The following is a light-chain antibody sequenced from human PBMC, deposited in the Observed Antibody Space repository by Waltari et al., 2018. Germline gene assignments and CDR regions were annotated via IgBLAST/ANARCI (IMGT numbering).Light chain of an antibody. V-gene: IGLV1-44*01. CDR3: AAWDDSLNGRWV. J-gene: IGLJ2*01. Sequence: QSVLTQPPSESGTPGQRVTISCSGSSSNIGNNVVNWYQQVPGTTPKLLIYRNDQRPSGFPDRISGSKSGTSASLAISGLQSEDEAHYYCAAWDDSLNGRWVFGGGTKLTVL. CDR1: SSNIGNNV. CDR2: RND.